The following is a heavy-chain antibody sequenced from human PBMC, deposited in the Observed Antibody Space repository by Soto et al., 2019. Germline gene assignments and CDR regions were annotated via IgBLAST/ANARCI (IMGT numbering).Heavy chain of an antibody. CDR2: ISAYNGNT. J-gene: IGHJ5*02. CDR3: ATARAVAGRGWFDP. Sequence: ASVKVSCKASGYTFTSYGISWVRQAPGQGLEWMGWISAYNGNTNYAQKLQGRVTMTTDTSTSTAYMELSSLRSEDTAVYYCATARAVAGRGWFDPWGQGTLVTVSS. D-gene: IGHD6-19*01. V-gene: IGHV1-18*01. CDR1: GYTFTSYG.